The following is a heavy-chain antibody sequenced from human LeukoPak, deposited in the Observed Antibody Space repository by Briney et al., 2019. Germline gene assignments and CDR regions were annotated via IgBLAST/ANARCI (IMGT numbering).Heavy chain of an antibody. J-gene: IGHJ5*02. Sequence: SQTLSLTCTVSGGSISSGGYYWSWIRQPPGKGLEWIVYIYYSGTTNYNPSLKSRVTISVDTSKNQFSLKLSSVTAADTAVYYCARHADPTDDFWSGYYTGGGLYWFDPWGQGTLVTVSS. CDR3: ARHADPTDDFWSGYYTGGGLYWFDP. D-gene: IGHD3-3*01. V-gene: IGHV4-61*08. CDR1: GGSISSGGYY. CDR2: IYYSGTT.